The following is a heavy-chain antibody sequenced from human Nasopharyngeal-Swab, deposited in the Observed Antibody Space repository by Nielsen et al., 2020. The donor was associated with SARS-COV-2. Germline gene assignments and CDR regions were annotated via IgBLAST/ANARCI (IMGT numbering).Heavy chain of an antibody. D-gene: IGHD3-10*01. CDR1: GFTFSSYA. Sequence: GEPLKISCAASGFTFSSYAMTWVRQAPGKGLEWVSVVTGSGYGTDYADSVKGRFTISRDNAKNTLYLQMNSLRAEDTAVYYCARKDVFAYGVDAFDIWGQGTMVTVSS. CDR2: VTGSGYGT. V-gene: IGHV3-23*01. J-gene: IGHJ3*02. CDR3: ARKDVFAYGVDAFDI.